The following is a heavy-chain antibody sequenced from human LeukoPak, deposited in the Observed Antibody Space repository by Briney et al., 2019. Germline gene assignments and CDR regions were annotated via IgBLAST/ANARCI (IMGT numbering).Heavy chain of an antibody. CDR3: ARDHKRGRDFYYYYYGMDV. D-gene: IGHD1-26*01. CDR1: GYTFTSYY. CDR2: INPSGGST. J-gene: IGHJ6*02. Sequence: ASVKVSCKASGYTFTSYYMHWVRQAPGQGLEWMGIINPSGGSTSYAQKFQGRVTMTRDTSTSTVYMELSSLRSEDTAVYYCARDHKRGRDFYYYYYGMDVWGQGTTVTVSS. V-gene: IGHV1-46*01.